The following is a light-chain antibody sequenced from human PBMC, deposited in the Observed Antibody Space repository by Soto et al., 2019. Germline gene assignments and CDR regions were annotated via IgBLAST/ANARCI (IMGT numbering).Light chain of an antibody. J-gene: IGKJ1*01. V-gene: IGKV3-15*01. CDR2: RAS. CDR3: QQYQNLWT. CDR1: QTIYSN. Sequence: EILLTPSPATLSLSQGERATLSCRAGQTIYSNVAWYQQRPGQAPRLLIYRASTRATGVPARFSGSGSGTEFTLTISSLQSEDFALYYCQQYQNLWTFGQGTKVDIK.